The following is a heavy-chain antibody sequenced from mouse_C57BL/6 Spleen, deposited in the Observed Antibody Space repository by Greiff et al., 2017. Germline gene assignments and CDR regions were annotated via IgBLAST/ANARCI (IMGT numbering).Heavy chain of an antibody. CDR3: ARHEEGYYGSSSLDY. Sequence: QVHVKQSGAELVKPGASVKLSCKASGYTFTEYTIHWVKQRSGQGLEWIGWFYPGSGSIKYNEKFKDKATLTADKSSSTVYMELSRLTSEDSAVYFCARHEEGYYGSSSLDYWGQGTTLTVSS. J-gene: IGHJ2*01. CDR1: GYTFTEYT. CDR2: FYPGSGSI. D-gene: IGHD1-1*01. V-gene: IGHV1-62-2*01.